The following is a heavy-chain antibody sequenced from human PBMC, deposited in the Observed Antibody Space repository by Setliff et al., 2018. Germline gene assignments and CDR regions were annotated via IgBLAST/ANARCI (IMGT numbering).Heavy chain of an antibody. Sequence: SETLSLTCTVSGGSISSSCYYWGWIRQPPGKGLEWIGTLSYNGNAYYTPSLKSRVTISIDTSKNQFSLKLSSVTAADTAVYYCARHTIAMSTIISYFDYWGQGTLVTVSS. D-gene: IGHD3-10*01. J-gene: IGHJ4*02. V-gene: IGHV4-39*01. CDR2: LSYNGNA. CDR3: ARHTIAMSTIISYFDY. CDR1: GGSISSSCYY.